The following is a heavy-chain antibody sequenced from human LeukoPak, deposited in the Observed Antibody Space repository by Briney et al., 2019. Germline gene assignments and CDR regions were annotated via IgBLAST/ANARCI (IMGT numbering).Heavy chain of an antibody. V-gene: IGHV3-30*02. CDR1: GFTFSSYG. D-gene: IGHD1-1*01. CDR2: IRYDGSNK. J-gene: IGHJ4*02. Sequence: PGGSLRLSCAASGFTFSSYGMHWVRQAPGKGLEWVAFIRYDGSNKYYADSVKGRFTISRDNSKNTLYLQMNSLRAEDTAVCYCANWVADWNDDEEYWGQGTLVTVSS. CDR3: ANWVADWNDDEEY.